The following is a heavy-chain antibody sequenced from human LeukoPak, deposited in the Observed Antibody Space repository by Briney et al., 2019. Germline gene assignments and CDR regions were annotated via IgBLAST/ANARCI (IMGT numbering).Heavy chain of an antibody. CDR1: GYTFTGYY. CDR2: INPNSGGT. Sequence: ASVKVSCKASGYTFTGYYMHWVRQAPGQGLEWMGWINPNSGGTNYAQKFQGGVTMTRDTSISTAHMELSRLRSDDTAVYYCAREAMAGFYYFDYWGQGTLVTVSS. V-gene: IGHV1-2*02. D-gene: IGHD5-18*01. J-gene: IGHJ4*02. CDR3: AREAMAGFYYFDY.